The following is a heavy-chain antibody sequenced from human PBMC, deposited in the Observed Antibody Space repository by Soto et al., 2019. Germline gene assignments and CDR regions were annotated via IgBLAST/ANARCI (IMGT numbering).Heavy chain of an antibody. D-gene: IGHD3-16*01. CDR2: IDIGGNT. Sequence: EVQMVESGGGVVQPGGSLRLSCAASGFSVTNNYMNWVRQAPGKGLEGVSIIDIGGNTYYADSVKDRFTISRDDSKNTLYLQMDSLRPEDTAVYFCARGRGSTGYLGREHYFDYWGQGTLVTVSP. CDR1: GFSVTNNY. V-gene: IGHV3-66*01. CDR3: ARGRGSTGYLGREHYFDY. J-gene: IGHJ4*02.